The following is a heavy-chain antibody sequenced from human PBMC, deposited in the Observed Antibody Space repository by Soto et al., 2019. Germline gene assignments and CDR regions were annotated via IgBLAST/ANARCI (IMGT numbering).Heavy chain of an antibody. Sequence: QVQLQESGPGLVKPSETLSLTCTVSGGSISSYYWNWIRQPPGKGLEWIGYISYSGSTNYNPSLKSRVTISVDPSXNXLSLKLSSVTAADTAVYYCAREGYSSGYYYYYGMDVWGQGTTVTVSS. V-gene: IGHV4-59*01. CDR2: ISYSGST. D-gene: IGHD3-22*01. J-gene: IGHJ6*02. CDR3: AREGYSSGYYYYYGMDV. CDR1: GGSISSYY.